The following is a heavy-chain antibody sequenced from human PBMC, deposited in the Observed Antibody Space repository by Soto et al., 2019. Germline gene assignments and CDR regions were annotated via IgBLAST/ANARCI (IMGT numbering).Heavy chain of an antibody. D-gene: IGHD1-1*01. V-gene: IGHV4-4*02. J-gene: IGHJ6*02. Sequence: QVQPQESGPGLVKPSDTLSLTCAVSGGSISSVNWWSWVRQSPGKGLDWIGEMHPSGSRNYNPSLKSRVTVSMDKSRNRFPLKMYSVTAADTAVYFCARHGHNIYGFDVWGRGTTVTVSS. CDR1: GGSISSVNW. CDR3: ARHGHNIYGFDV. CDR2: MHPSGSR.